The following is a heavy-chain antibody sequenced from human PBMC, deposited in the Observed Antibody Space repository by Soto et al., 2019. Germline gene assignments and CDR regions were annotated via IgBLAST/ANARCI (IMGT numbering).Heavy chain of an antibody. CDR2: TYYRSKWSN. D-gene: IGHD6-19*01. CDR1: GDGVSSNSAA. CDR3: ARVDGHIAVAGYYYYYYGMDV. V-gene: IGHV6-1*01. J-gene: IGHJ6*02. Sequence: SQTLSLTCAISGDGVSSNSAAWNWIRQSPSRGLEWLGRTYYRSKWSNDYAVSVRSRITINPDTSKNQFSLQLNSVTPEDTAVYYCARVDGHIAVAGYYYYYYGMDVWGQGTTVTVSS.